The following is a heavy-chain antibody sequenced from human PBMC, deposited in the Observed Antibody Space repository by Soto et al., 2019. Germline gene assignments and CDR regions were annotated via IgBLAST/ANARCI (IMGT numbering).Heavy chain of an antibody. CDR2: TYYRSKWYN. V-gene: IGHV6-1*01. D-gene: IGHD3-16*02. Sequence: SQTLSLTCAISGDSVSSNSAAWNWIRQSPSRGLEWLGRTYYRSKWYNDYAVSVKSRITINPDTSKNQFSLQLNSVTPEDTAVYYCARDQAYDYVWGSYRSNDAFDIWGQGTMVTVSS. CDR1: GDSVSSNSAA. J-gene: IGHJ3*02. CDR3: ARDQAYDYVWGSYRSNDAFDI.